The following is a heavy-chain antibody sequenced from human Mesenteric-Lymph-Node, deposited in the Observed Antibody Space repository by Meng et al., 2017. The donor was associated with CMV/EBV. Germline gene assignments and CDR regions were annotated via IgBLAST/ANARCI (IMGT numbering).Heavy chain of an antibody. V-gene: IGHV3-23*01. Sequence: LSCTASGFTFSSYAVGWVRQAPGKGLEWVSAISGGGYVTYYADSVKGRFTISRDNSKKTAYLQMDSLRAEETAVYYCAKIDDLWGFDYWGQGTLVTVSS. J-gene: IGHJ4*02. D-gene: IGHD2/OR15-2a*01. CDR2: ISGGGYVT. CDR1: GFTFSSYA. CDR3: AKIDDLWGFDY.